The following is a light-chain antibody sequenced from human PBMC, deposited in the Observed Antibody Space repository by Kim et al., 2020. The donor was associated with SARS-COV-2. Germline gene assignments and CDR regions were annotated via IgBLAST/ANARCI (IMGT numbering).Light chain of an antibody. CDR2: KAS. Sequence: EIQMTQSPSTLSASVGDRVTITCRASQSISSWLAWYQQKPGKAPKLLIYKASSLESGVPSRFSGSVSGTEFTLTISSLQPDDFATYYCQQYNSYSRTFGQGTKVDIK. CDR1: QSISSW. J-gene: IGKJ1*01. CDR3: QQYNSYSRT. V-gene: IGKV1-5*03.